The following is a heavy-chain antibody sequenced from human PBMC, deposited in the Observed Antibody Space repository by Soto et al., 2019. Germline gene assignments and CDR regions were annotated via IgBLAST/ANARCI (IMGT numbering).Heavy chain of an antibody. CDR1: GGTFSSYT. Sequence: QVQLVQSGAEVKKPGSSVKVSCKASGGTFSSYTISWVRQAPGQGLEWMGRIIPILGIANYPQKFQGRVTITAPKSTSPAYIELSCLSSEDTAVYYCARPVCEVPAPGAFDISVQGTMVTVSS. D-gene: IGHD2-21*02. CDR2: IIPILGIA. V-gene: IGHV1-69*02. J-gene: IGHJ3*02. CDR3: ARPVCEVPAPGAFDI.